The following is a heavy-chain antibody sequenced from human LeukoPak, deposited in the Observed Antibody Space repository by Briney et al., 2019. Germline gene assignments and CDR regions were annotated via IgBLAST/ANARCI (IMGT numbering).Heavy chain of an antibody. V-gene: IGHV4-34*01. CDR2: INHSGST. CDR1: GGSFSGYY. Sequence: SETLSLTCAVYGGSFSGYYWSWIRQPPGKGLEWIGEINHSGSTNYNPSLKSRVTISVDTSKNQFSLKLSSVTAADTAVYYCARGLSTRYCSSTSCYSSYYYYMDVWGKGTTVTVSS. D-gene: IGHD2-2*02. CDR3: ARGLSTRYCSSTSCYSSYYYYMDV. J-gene: IGHJ6*03.